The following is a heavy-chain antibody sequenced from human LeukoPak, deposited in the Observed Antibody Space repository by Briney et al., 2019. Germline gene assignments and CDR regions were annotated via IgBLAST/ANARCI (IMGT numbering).Heavy chain of an antibody. CDR2: IYYSGST. D-gene: IGHD2/OR15-2a*01. V-gene: IGHV4-59*08. CDR3: ARTNFYGVAFDI. J-gene: IGHJ3*02. CDR1: GGSISSYY. Sequence: SETPSLTCTVSGGSISSYYWSWIRQPPGKGLEWIGYIYYSGSTNYNPSLKSRVTISVDTSKNQFSLKLSSVTAADTAVYYCARTNFYGVAFDIWGQGTMVTVSS.